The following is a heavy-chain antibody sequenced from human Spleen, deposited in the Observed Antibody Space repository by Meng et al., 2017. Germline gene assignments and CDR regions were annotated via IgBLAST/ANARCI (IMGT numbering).Heavy chain of an antibody. D-gene: IGHD6-13*01. V-gene: IGHV4-34*02. Sequence: HAQLQQWGARLLKPSETLSLTCAVYGGSLSGYYWSWIRQPPGKGLEWIGDVHHRGSTNYNPSLKSRVTISVDTSKNQFSLNLSSVTAADTAVYYCARLYNSRWNAAEYFQHWGQGTLVTVSS. J-gene: IGHJ1*01. CDR1: GGSLSGYY. CDR2: VHHRGST. CDR3: ARLYNSRWNAAEYFQH.